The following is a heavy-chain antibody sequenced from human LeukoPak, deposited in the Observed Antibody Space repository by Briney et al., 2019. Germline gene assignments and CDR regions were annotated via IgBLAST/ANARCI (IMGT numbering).Heavy chain of an antibody. J-gene: IGHJ6*03. CDR2: ISPIFGTA. Sequence: SVKVSCKASGGTFSSYAISWVRQAPGQGLEWMGGISPIFGTANYAQKFQGRVTITTDESTSTAYMELSSLRSEDTAVYHCARRDYTPGEYYYYMDVWGKGTTVTVSS. V-gene: IGHV1-69*05. D-gene: IGHD4-11*01. CDR1: GGTFSSYA. CDR3: ARRDYTPGEYYYYMDV.